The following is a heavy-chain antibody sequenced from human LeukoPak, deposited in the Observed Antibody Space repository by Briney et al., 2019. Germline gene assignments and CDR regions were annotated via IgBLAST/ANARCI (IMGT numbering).Heavy chain of an antibody. J-gene: IGHJ4*02. CDR2: IYTSGST. D-gene: IGHD4-17*01. CDR3: ARARRGGYGDKYYFDY. V-gene: IGHV4-4*07. Sequence: SETLSLTCTVSGGSISSYYWSWIRQPAGKGLEWIGRIYTSGSTNYNPSLKSRVTMSVDTSNNQFSLKLSSVTAADTAVYYCARARRGGYGDKYYFDYWGQGTLVTVSS. CDR1: GGSISSYY.